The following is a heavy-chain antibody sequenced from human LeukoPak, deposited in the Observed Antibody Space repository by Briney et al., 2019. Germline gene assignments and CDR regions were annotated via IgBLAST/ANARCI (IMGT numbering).Heavy chain of an antibody. Sequence: GGSLRLSCAASGFTFTSYGMHWVRQSPGKGLEWVALITYDGYYKYYSDPVKGRFTISSDTSKNTLYLQMNSLRAEDTAVYYCARDLSPVVRASPMGYWGQGTLVTVSS. CDR2: ITYDGYYK. V-gene: IGHV3-30*03. CDR1: GFTFTSYG. CDR3: ARDLSPVVRASPMGY. J-gene: IGHJ4*02. D-gene: IGHD3-10*01.